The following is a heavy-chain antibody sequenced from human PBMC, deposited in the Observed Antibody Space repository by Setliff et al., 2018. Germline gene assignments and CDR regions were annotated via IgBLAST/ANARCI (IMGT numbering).Heavy chain of an antibody. CDR1: GGSISSYY. CDR3: ARGFDVCGGGACYTDGPYYFDY. D-gene: IGHD2-21*02. V-gene: IGHV4-4*08. Sequence: SETLSLTCTVSGGSISSYYWSWIRQPPWKGLEWIGYIYTSGSTNYNPSLKSLVTISLDTSKNQFSLKLSSVAAADTAVYYCARGFDVCGGGACYTDGPYYFDYWGLGTLVTVSS. J-gene: IGHJ4*02. CDR2: IYTSGST.